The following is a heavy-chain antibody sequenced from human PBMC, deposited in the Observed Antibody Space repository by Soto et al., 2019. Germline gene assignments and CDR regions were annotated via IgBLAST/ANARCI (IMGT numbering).Heavy chain of an antibody. CDR2: ISHVGNDK. CDR3: ARDGEWELVLESFYYYGMDV. V-gene: IGHV3-30*04. Sequence: GGSLRLSCAASGFTFSSYVFHWVRQAPGKGLEWVAVISHVGNDKYYADSVKGRFTISRDNSENKLFLQMNGLRPGDTAIYYCARDGEWELVLESFYYYGMDVWGQGTTVTVSS. D-gene: IGHD1-26*01. CDR1: GFTFSSYV. J-gene: IGHJ6*02.